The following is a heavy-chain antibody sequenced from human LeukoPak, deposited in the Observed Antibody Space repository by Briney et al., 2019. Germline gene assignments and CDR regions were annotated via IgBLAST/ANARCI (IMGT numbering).Heavy chain of an antibody. Sequence: GGSLRLSCVASGFSFRSYVVHWVRQAPGKGLEWVAVISSDGRDKFYTDSVRGRFTISRDNSRNTVYLRVSSVRAEDTAVYYCARDQETLSAMDYWGQGTLVTVTS. J-gene: IGHJ4*02. V-gene: IGHV3-30*04. CDR2: ISSDGRDK. CDR3: ARDQETLSAMDY. CDR1: GFSFRSYV. D-gene: IGHD2-2*03.